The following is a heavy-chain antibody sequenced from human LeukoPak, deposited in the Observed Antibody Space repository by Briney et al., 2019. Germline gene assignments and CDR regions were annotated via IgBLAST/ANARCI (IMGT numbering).Heavy chain of an antibody. Sequence: GGSLRLSCAASGFTFSSYSMNWVRQAPGKGLEWVSSISSSSSYIYYADSVKGRFTISRDNAKNSLYLQMNSLGAEDTAVYYCARDQDSYGQDYYDSSGYYRWGQGTLVAVSS. D-gene: IGHD3-22*01. V-gene: IGHV3-21*01. J-gene: IGHJ4*02. CDR3: ARDQDSYGQDYYDSSGYYR. CDR2: ISSSSSYI. CDR1: GFTFSSYS.